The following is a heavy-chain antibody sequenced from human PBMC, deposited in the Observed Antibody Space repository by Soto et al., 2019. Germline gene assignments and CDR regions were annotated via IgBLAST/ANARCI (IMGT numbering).Heavy chain of an antibody. CDR3: ARERDYDFWTRQTLYYYGIDV. Sequence: QVQLQESGPGLVKPSETLSLTCTVSGGSISSYYWSWIRQPPGKGLEWIGYIYHSGSAYYNPSLKSRVTISVDRSKNQFSLKLSSVTAADTAVYYCARERDYDFWTRQTLYYYGIDVWGQGTPVTVSS. D-gene: IGHD3-3*01. V-gene: IGHV4-59*12. J-gene: IGHJ6*02. CDR1: GGSISSYY. CDR2: IYHSGSA.